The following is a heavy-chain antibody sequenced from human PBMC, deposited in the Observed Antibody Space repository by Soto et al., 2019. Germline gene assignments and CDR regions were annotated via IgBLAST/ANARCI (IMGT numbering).Heavy chain of an antibody. CDR1: GDSIRSSVW. D-gene: IGHD7-27*01. J-gene: IGHJ4*02. CDR3: ARKAWVRFDY. V-gene: IGHV4-4*02. Sequence: LSLTCAASGDSIRSSVWWTWVRQPPGKGLEWIGEVFHTGNTNYNPSLKSRVTMSVDKSTNEFSLKVTSVTAADTAIYYCARKAWVRFDYWGQGALVTVSS. CDR2: VFHTGNT.